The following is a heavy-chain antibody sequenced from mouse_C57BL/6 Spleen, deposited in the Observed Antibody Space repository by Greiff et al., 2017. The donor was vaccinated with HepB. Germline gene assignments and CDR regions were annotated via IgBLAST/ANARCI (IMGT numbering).Heavy chain of an antibody. CDR2: INPSTGGT. CDR3: AREGSYAMDY. Sequence: VQLQQSGPELVKPGASVKISCKASGYSFTGYYMNWVKQSPEKSLEWIGEINPSTGGTTYNQKFKAKATLTVDKSCSTAYMQLKSLSSVDSAVYYCAREGSYAMDYWGQGTSVTVSS. CDR1: GYSFTGYY. V-gene: IGHV1-42*01. D-gene: IGHD3-3*01. J-gene: IGHJ4*01.